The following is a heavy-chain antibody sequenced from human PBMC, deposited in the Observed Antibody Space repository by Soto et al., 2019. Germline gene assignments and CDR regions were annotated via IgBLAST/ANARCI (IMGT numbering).Heavy chain of an antibody. D-gene: IGHD2-2*01. CDR3: DRGEYQYSIDY. J-gene: IGHJ4*02. CDR1: GDSMTSGDYS. CDR2: IYRTGNT. V-gene: IGHV4-30-2*01. Sequence: SETLSLTCTVSGDSMTSGDYSWSWIRQPPGKGLEWLGYIYRTGNTHYSPSLKSRVSISQDRSKNQFSLELTSVTAADTAVYYCDRGEYQYSIDYWGQGTLVTVSS.